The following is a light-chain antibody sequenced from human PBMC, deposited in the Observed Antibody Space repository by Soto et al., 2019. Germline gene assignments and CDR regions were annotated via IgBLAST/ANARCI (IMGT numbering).Light chain of an antibody. CDR3: NSYREDHPRFYV. CDR2: DVG. V-gene: IGLV2-14*03. CDR1: YSDIGNYNY. Sequence: QSALTQPASVSGSPGQSITISCTGTYSDIGNYNYVSWYQHLPGKAPKLMIYDVGSRPSGVSSRFSGSKSGNTASLAISGLQAEDEADYYCNSYREDHPRFYVFGTGTKLTVL. J-gene: IGLJ1*01.